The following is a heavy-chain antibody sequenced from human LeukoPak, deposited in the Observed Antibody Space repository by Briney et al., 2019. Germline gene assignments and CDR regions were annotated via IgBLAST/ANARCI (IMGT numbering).Heavy chain of an antibody. J-gene: IGHJ6*03. CDR2: IYSSGST. D-gene: IGHD3-10*01. Sequence: SETLSLTCTVSGGSISSGSYYWGWIRQPPGKGLEWIGSIYSSGSTYYSPSLKSRVTISVDTSKNQFSLKLSSVTAADTAVYYCARHCAYYGSGSYYPYYYYYMDVWGKGTTVTISS. CDR3: ARHCAYYGSGSYYPYYYYYMDV. CDR1: GGSISSGSYY. V-gene: IGHV4-39*01.